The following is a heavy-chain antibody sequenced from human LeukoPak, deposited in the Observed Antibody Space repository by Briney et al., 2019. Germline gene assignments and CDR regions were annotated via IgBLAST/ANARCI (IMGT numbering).Heavy chain of an antibody. J-gene: IGHJ4*02. D-gene: IGHD1-26*01. CDR3: ARVLVGATDY. V-gene: IGHV3-48*01. Sequence: GGSLRLSCAASGVIFSSYNMNWVRQAPGKGLEWVSYISSTSSTIYYADSVKGRFTISRDNAKNSLYLQMNSLRAEDTAVYYCARVLVGATDYWGQGTLVTVSS. CDR2: ISSTSSTI. CDR1: GVIFSSYN.